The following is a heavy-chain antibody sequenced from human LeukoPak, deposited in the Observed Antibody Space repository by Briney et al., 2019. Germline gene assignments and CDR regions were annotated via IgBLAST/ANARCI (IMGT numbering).Heavy chain of an antibody. J-gene: IGHJ4*02. Sequence: GRSLRLSCAASGFTFRSYGMHWVRQAPGKGLEWVAVMSYDGSNEYYADSVKGRFTISRNNSENTLYLQMNSLRADDTAVYYCAKEDYGYFDYWGQGTLVTVSS. CDR3: AKEDYGYFDY. CDR1: GFTFRSYG. CDR2: MSYDGSNE. V-gene: IGHV3-30*18. D-gene: IGHD4-17*01.